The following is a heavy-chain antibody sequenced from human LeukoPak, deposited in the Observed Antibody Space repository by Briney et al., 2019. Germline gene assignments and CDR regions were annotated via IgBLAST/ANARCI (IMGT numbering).Heavy chain of an antibody. CDR1: GFTFSGSA. D-gene: IGHD5-12*01. J-gene: IGHJ4*02. CDR3: AKDRYSGYDSTSFDY. Sequence: GGSLRLSCAASGFTFSGSAMHWVRQASGKGLEWVSSISGSGGRTYNADSVKGRFTISRDNSKNTVYLQMNSLRVEDTAVYYCAKDRYSGYDSTSFDYWGQGTLVTVSS. V-gene: IGHV3-23*01. CDR2: ISGSGGRT.